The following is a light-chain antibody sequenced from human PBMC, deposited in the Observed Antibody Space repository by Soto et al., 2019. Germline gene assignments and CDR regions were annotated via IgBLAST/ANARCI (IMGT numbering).Light chain of an antibody. CDR2: RAS. V-gene: IGKV3-15*01. J-gene: IGKJ2*01. Sequence: EIVMTQSPATLSLSPGVSATLSCRASQHVSSNFAWYRQKPGQAPTLLIYRASTRATGIPARFTGSGAGTEFTLTISSLQSEDFAVYYCQQYNNWPYTFGQGTKVEIK. CDR3: QQYNNWPYT. CDR1: QHVSSN.